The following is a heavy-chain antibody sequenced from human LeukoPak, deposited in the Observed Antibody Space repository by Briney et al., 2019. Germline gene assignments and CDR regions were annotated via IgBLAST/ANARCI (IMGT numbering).Heavy chain of an antibody. V-gene: IGHV3-7*01. Sequence: GGTLRLSCAASGFTFSSYWMSWVRQAPGKGLEWVANIKQDGSEKYYVDSVKGRFTISRDNAKNSLYLQMNSLRAEDTAVYYCARDGQYYDILTVSRGGAFDIWGQGTMVTVSS. CDR3: ARDGQYYDILTVSRGGAFDI. CDR1: GFTFSSYW. J-gene: IGHJ3*02. CDR2: IKQDGSEK. D-gene: IGHD3-9*01.